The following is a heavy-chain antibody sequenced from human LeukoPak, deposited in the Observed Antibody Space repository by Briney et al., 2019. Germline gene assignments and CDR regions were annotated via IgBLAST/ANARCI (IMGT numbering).Heavy chain of an antibody. CDR2: INPYSGDT. CDR3: ARSQGGATWRDFDY. V-gene: IGHV1-2*02. J-gene: IGHJ4*02. D-gene: IGHD1-26*01. Sequence: ASVKVSCKSSGYTFTRHWMHWVRQAPGQGLEWVGCINPYSGDTKYAEQFEGRVTLTRDTSTSTVYMELSSLRSEDTAVYYCARSQGGATWRDFDYWGQGTLVTVSS. CDR1: GYTFTRHW.